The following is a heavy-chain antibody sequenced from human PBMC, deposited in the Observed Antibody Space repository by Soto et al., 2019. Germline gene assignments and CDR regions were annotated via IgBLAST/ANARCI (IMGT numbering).Heavy chain of an antibody. CDR2: IFYSGST. V-gene: IGHV4-59*11. CDR1: GGSISGHY. J-gene: IGHJ4*02. CDR3: ARVGGYISAAGPFDY. D-gene: IGHD6-13*01. Sequence: SETLSLTCSVSGGSISGHYWTWIRQSPGKGLEWIGYIFYSGSTNYNPSLKSRVTISVDTSKNQFSLKMSSVTAADTAVYYCARVGGYISAAGPFDYWGQGTLVTVSS.